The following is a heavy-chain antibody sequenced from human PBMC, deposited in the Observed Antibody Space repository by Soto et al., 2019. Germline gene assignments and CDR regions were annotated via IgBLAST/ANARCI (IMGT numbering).Heavy chain of an antibody. CDR2: INPNNGRT. Sequence: GASVKVSCKASGYTFTDSFIHWVRQAPGQGLEWMGWINPNNGRTTLAPKFQGRATLIRDTSINTAYMDMSRLRSDDTAVYYCAREDADRGSFDFWGQGTLVTVSS. V-gene: IGHV1-2*02. J-gene: IGHJ4*02. CDR1: GYTFTDSF. CDR3: AREDADRGSFDF.